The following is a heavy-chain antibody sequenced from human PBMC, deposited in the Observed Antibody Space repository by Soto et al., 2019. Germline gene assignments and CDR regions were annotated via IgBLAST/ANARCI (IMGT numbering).Heavy chain of an antibody. CDR3: AKDEGAHYYGSGRFDY. Sequence: WGSLRLSCSASGFSFSSYAMSWVRQAPGKGLEWVSAISGSGGSTYYADSVKGRFTISRDNSKNTLYLQMNSLRAEDTAVYYCAKDEGAHYYGSGRFDYWGQGTLVTVSS. CDR1: GFSFSSYA. V-gene: IGHV3-23*01. CDR2: ISGSGGST. D-gene: IGHD3-10*01. J-gene: IGHJ4*02.